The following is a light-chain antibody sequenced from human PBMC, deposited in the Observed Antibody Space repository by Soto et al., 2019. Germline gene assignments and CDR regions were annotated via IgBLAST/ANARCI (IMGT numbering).Light chain of an antibody. CDR3: QHLDSYST. Sequence: DIQLTQSPSFLSASVGDRVTITCRASQGISSYLAWYQQKPGKAPKLLIYAASTLQSGVPSRFSGSGSGTEFTLTISSLQPEYYATYCSQHLDSYSTCGQGTRLEIK. CDR1: QGISSY. CDR2: AAS. V-gene: IGKV1-9*01. J-gene: IGKJ5*01.